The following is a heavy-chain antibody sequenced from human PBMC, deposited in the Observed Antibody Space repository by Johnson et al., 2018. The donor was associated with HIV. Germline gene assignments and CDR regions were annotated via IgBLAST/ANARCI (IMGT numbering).Heavy chain of an antibody. D-gene: IGHD2-2*02. CDR1: GFIVSSKY. CDR2: LYSGGST. Sequence: VQLVESGGGLIQPGGSLRLSCAASGFIVSSKYMSWVRQAPGKGLEWVAVLYSGGSTYYADPGKGRFTISRDNSKNTLYLQMNSLRAEDTAVYYCIRGQSPLYDAFDIWGQGTMVTVSS. J-gene: IGHJ3*02. V-gene: IGHV3-66*03. CDR3: IRGQSPLYDAFDI.